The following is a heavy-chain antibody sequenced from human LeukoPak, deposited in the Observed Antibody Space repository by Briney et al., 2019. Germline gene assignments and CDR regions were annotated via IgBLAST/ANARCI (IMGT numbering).Heavy chain of an antibody. D-gene: IGHD6-13*01. CDR2: IGGSGSGS. J-gene: IGHJ4*02. V-gene: IGHV3-23*01. CDR1: GFTFSNYA. Sequence: PGGSLRLSCAASGFTFSNYAMSWVRQAPGRGLEWGSAIGGSGSGSYYADSVKGRFTISRDNSKNTLYLQMNGLRAEDTAVYYCVKDGIAAADTTYFDSWGQGTLVTVSS. CDR3: VKDGIAAADTTYFDS.